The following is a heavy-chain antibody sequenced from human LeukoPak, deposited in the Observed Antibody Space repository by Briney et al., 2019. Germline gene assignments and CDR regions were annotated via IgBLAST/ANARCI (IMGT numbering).Heavy chain of an antibody. CDR3: AKDIYRGLDMATRPDY. D-gene: IGHD5-24*01. Sequence: GGSLRLSCAASGFTFDDYAMHWVRQAPGKGLEWVSLISGDADSTYYADSVKGRFTISRDDSKNSLYLQMNGLRTEDTALYYCAKDIYRGLDMATRPDYWGQGTLVTVSS. J-gene: IGHJ4*02. CDR1: GFTFDDYA. V-gene: IGHV3-43*02. CDR2: ISGDADST.